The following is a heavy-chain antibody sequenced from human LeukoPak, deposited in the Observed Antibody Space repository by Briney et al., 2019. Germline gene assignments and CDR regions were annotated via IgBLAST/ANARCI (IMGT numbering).Heavy chain of an antibody. V-gene: IGHV1-2*02. D-gene: IGHD3-10*01. CDR2: INPNRGET. J-gene: IGHJ6*02. CDR3: ARDALYCGSGRGGMEV. Sequence: ASVKVSCQASRYTLTRYYMHWLGQAPAQQLAWVGWINPNRGETNYAQKLQGRATMTRDTSISTAYMELSWLRSDDTAVYYCARDALYCGSGRGGMEVWGQGTTVTVSS. CDR1: RYTLTRYY.